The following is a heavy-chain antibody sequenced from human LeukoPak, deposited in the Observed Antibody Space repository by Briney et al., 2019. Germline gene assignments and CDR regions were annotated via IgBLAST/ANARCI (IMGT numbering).Heavy chain of an antibody. CDR1: GFTFSSYT. CDR2: ISSSSSYI. CDR3: AKVSPYYDFWSKRGGFDY. D-gene: IGHD3-3*01. Sequence: GGSLRLSCAASGFTFSSYTVNWVRQAPGKGLEWVSSISSSSSYIYYADSVKGRFTISRDNAKNSLYLQMNSLRAENAAVYYWAKVSPYYDFWSKRGGFDYWGQGTLVTVSS. V-gene: IGHV3-21*01. J-gene: IGHJ4*02.